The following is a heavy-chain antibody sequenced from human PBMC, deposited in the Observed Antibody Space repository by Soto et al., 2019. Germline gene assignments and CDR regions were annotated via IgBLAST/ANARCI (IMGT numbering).Heavy chain of an antibody. CDR1: GYTFTSYD. CDR2: LNPNTGNS. Sequence: QVQLVQSGAEVRKPGASVKVSFEASGYTFTSYDIYWVRQATGQGLAWMGCLNPNTGNSGYAQKFQGRITVTSDTSINTVHMELSSLRSEDTAVYYCASRAENNGWNGFGADKYYFDFWGQGTLVTVSS. CDR3: ASRAENNGWNGFGADKYYFDF. V-gene: IGHV1-8*01. J-gene: IGHJ4*02. D-gene: IGHD1-1*01.